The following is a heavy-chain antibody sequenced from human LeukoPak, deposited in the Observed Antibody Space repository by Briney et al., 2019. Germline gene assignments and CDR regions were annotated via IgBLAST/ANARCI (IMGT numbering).Heavy chain of an antibody. J-gene: IGHJ4*02. CDR2: SNESGST. V-gene: IGHV4-34*01. D-gene: IGHD3-16*01. Sequence: PSETLSLTCSVCNGSFSGYYWSWIRQPPGKGLEWIRESNESGSTNYNPSLKSRVTISVDTSKDQFSLRLTSVTAADTAVYYCATSSGRYVGLYDYWGQGTLVTVSS. CDR3: ATSSGRYVGLYDY. CDR1: NGSFSGYY.